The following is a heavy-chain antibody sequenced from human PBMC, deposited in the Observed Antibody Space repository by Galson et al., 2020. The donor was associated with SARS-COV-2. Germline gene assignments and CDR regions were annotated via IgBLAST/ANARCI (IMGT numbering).Heavy chain of an antibody. V-gene: IGHV3-7*04. CDR3: ARDLGLVTTCYFDY. Sequence: GESLKISCAASGFTFSRYWMSWVRQAPGKGLEWVANINQDGSDKNYVDSVKGRFTISRDNAKNSLYLQMNSLRAEDTAVYYCARDLGLVTTCYFDYWGQGNLVSVSS. D-gene: IGHD4-17*01. CDR1: GFTFSRYW. CDR2: INQDGSDK. J-gene: IGHJ4*02.